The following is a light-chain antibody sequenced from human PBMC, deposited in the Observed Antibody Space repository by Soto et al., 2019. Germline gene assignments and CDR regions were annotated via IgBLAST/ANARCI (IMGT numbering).Light chain of an antibody. V-gene: IGKV3-20*01. CDR1: QSVSNNY. CDR3: QQYGSSGT. CDR2: GAS. Sequence: EIVLTQSPVTLSLSPGARATLSGRASQSVSNNYLAWYQQKPGQAPRLLIYGASNRATGIPDRCSGSGSWTDFPLTSSRLEPEDFAVYYCQQYGSSGTFGQGTKVEIK. J-gene: IGKJ1*01.